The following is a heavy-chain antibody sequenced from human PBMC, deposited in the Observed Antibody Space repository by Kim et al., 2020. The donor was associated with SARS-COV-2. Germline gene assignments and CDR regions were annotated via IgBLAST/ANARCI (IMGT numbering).Heavy chain of an antibody. D-gene: IGHD3-9*01. CDR3: ARRYYDILTGCYYVDY. V-gene: IGHV4-31*02. J-gene: IGHJ4*02. Sequence: SLKSRVTISVDTSKNQFSLKLSSVTAADTAVYYCARRYYDILTGCYYVDYWGQGTLVTVSS.